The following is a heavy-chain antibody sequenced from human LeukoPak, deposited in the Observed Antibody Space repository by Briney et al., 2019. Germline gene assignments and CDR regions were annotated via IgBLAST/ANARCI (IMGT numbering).Heavy chain of an antibody. CDR2: IYPDDSDT. J-gene: IGHJ3*02. CDR3: ARRGAVAGTLGAFDI. Sequence: GGSLKISCKGSGYSFTSYWIGWVRQMPGKGLEWMGIIYPDDSDTRYSPSFQGQVTISADKSIITAYLQWSSLKASDTAMYYCARRGAVAGTLGAFDIWGQGTMVTVS. V-gene: IGHV5-51*01. D-gene: IGHD6-19*01. CDR1: GYSFTSYW.